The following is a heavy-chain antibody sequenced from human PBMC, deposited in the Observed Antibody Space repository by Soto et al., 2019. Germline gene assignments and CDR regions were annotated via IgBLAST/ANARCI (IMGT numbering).Heavy chain of an antibody. CDR3: ARGGSNYGYYYYGMDV. D-gene: IGHD4-4*01. J-gene: IGHJ6*02. V-gene: IGHV4-34*01. CDR2: INHSGST. Sequence: SETLSLTCAVYGVSFSGYYCSWIRQPPGKGLEWIGEINHSGSTNYNPSLKSRVTISVDTSKNQFSLKLSSVTAADTAVYYCARGGSNYGYYYYGMDVWGQGTTVTVSS. CDR1: GVSFSGYY.